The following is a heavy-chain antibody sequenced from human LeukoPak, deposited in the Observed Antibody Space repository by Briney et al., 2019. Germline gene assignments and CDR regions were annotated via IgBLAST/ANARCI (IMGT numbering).Heavy chain of an antibody. V-gene: IGHV4-59*01. J-gene: IGHJ4*02. CDR1: GGSISSYY. Sequence: PSETLSLTCTVSGGSISSYYWSWIRQPPGKGLEWIGYIYYSGSTNYNPPLKSRVTISVDTSKNQFSLKLSSVTAADTAVYYCARSSYSSGWYSHFDYWGQGTLVTVSS. D-gene: IGHD6-13*01. CDR3: ARSSYSSGWYSHFDY. CDR2: IYYSGST.